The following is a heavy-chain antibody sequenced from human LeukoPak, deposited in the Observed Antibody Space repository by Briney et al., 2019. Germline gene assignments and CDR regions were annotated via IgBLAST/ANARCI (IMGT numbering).Heavy chain of an antibody. CDR1: GRSFSNAW. D-gene: IGHD1-1*01. Sequence: GGSLRLSCSASGRSFSNAWVRWVRQTPGKGLEWIGRIISKSYGDSVDYAAPVKGRITISTEDWKNTHFLSMTTRNTGDTYVYFCTKAPSYYNFNSFDSWGQRTMVTVSS. V-gene: IGHV3-15*01. CDR2: IISKSYGDSV. CDR3: TKAPSYYNFNSFDS. J-gene: IGHJ4*02.